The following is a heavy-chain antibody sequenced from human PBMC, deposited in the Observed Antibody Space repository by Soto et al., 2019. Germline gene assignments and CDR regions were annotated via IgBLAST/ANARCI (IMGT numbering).Heavy chain of an antibody. V-gene: IGHV3-9*01. CDR1: GFNFDDYD. Sequence: DVQLAESGGGLVQPGRSLRLSCAASGFNFDDYDMHWVRQAPGKGLELVSGISWNSGIIVYSDSVKGRFTISRDNAQNSLYLQMNSLRAEDTALYYCVKDMGTNGHDSFERWGQGTMVTVSS. CDR2: ISWNSGII. D-gene: IGHD2-8*01. CDR3: VKDMGTNGHDSFER. J-gene: IGHJ3*02.